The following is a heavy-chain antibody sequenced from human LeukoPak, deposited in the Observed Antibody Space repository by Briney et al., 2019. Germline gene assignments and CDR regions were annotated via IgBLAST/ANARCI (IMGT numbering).Heavy chain of an antibody. Sequence: SETLSLTCTVSGGSISSSSYYWGWIRQPPGKGLEWIGSIYYSGSTYYNPSLKSRVTISVDTSKNQFSLKLSSVTAADTAVYYCARNGDYTYSYFYYYYMDVWGKGTTVTISS. V-gene: IGHV4-39*07. J-gene: IGHJ6*03. CDR2: IYYSGST. D-gene: IGHD4-17*01. CDR1: GGSISSSSYY. CDR3: ARNGDYTYSYFYYYYMDV.